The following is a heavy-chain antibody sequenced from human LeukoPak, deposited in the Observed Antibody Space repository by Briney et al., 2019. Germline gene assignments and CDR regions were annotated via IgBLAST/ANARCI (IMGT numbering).Heavy chain of an antibody. CDR1: GGSMYSSSYY. D-gene: IGHD1-26*01. CDR3: ARHVRERGSPIDY. Sequence: SETLSLTCTVSGGSMYSSSYYWGWTRQPPGKGLEWIGSIYYSGSTYYNPSLRSRVSISVDTSKNQFSLKLSSVTAADTAVYYCARHVRERGSPIDYWGQGTLVTVSS. V-gene: IGHV4-39*01. J-gene: IGHJ4*02. CDR2: IYYSGST.